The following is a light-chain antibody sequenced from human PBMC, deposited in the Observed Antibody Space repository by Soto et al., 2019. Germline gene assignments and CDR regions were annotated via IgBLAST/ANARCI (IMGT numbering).Light chain of an antibody. V-gene: IGLV2-14*01. J-gene: IGLJ2*01. CDR3: SSYRTKSSVV. Sequence: QSALTQPASVSWSPGQSITISCTGTSSDVGGYNYVSWYQHHPGKAPKLMIYEVSSRPSGVSNRFFGSKSGNTASLTISGLQTEDEADYFCSSYRTKSSVVFGGGTKVTVL. CDR2: EVS. CDR1: SSDVGGYNY.